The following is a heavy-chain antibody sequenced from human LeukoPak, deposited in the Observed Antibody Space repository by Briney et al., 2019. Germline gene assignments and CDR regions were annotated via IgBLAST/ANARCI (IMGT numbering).Heavy chain of an antibody. J-gene: IGHJ4*02. D-gene: IGHD6-13*01. CDR3: AKGMNRAAAGYFDY. Sequence: GGSLRLSCAASGFTFSSYSMNWVRQAPGKGLEWVSYISSSSSTIYYADSVKGRFTISRDNAKNSLYLQMNSLRAEDTAVYYCAKGMNRAAAGYFDYWGQGTLVTVSS. CDR2: ISSSSSTI. CDR1: GFTFSSYS. V-gene: IGHV3-48*01.